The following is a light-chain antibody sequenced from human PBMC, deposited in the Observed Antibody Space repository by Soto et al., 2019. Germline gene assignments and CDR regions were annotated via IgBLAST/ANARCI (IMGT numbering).Light chain of an antibody. CDR2: GAS. J-gene: IGKJ1*01. V-gene: IGKV3-20*01. CDR1: QSVRSSY. CDR3: QQYRDSAWT. Sequence: ESVLTQYPDTLSLSPGERDTLSCRASQSVRSSYLGCYQQKPGQAPRLRIFGASNRATGIPDRFSGSGSESDGNLTISIRETEEFAVYYCQQYRDSAWTFGQGPRVEIK.